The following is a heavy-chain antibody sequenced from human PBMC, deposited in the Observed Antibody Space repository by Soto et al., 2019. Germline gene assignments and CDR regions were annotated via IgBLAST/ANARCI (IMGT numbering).Heavy chain of an antibody. V-gene: IGHV3-48*02. CDR2: ISSSSNTI. CDR3: ERVGVVAAKSPPYHYTALDV. Sequence: LRLSCAASGFAFSTYSMNWVRQAPGKGLEWLSYISSSSNTITYADSVRGRFPVSRDNAKNSLYLQMNSLRDEDTAAYYCERVGVVAAKSPPYHYTALDVWGQGTTVTVSS. D-gene: IGHD2-15*01. J-gene: IGHJ6*02. CDR1: GFAFSTYS.